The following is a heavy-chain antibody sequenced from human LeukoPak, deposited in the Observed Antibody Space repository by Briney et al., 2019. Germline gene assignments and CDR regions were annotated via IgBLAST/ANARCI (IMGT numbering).Heavy chain of an antibody. V-gene: IGHV4-39*07. CDR3: ARGAIAAREYYFDY. Sequence: SETLSLTCTVSGGSISSSSYYWGWIRQPPGKGLEWIGSIYYSGSTYYNPSLKSRVTISVDTSKNQFSLKLSSVTAADTAVYYCARGAIAAREYYFDYWGQGTLVTVSS. CDR2: IYYSGST. CDR1: GGSISSSSYY. J-gene: IGHJ4*02. D-gene: IGHD6-6*01.